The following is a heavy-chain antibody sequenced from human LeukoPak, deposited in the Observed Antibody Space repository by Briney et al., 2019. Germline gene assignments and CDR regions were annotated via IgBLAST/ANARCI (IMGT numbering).Heavy chain of an antibody. CDR2: INHSGST. D-gene: IGHD2-15*01. CDR1: GGSFSGYY. V-gene: IGHV4-34*01. CDR3: ARASSWYNYYYMDV. Sequence: SETLSLTCAVYGGSFSGYYWSWIRQPPGKGLEWIGEINHSGSTNYNPSLKSRVTMSVDTSKNQFSLKLSSVTAADTAVYYCARASSWYNYYYMDVWGKGTTVTISS. J-gene: IGHJ6*03.